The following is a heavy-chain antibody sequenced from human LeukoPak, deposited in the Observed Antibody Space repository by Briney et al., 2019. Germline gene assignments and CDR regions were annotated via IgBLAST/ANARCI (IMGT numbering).Heavy chain of an antibody. D-gene: IGHD1-14*01. CDR3: AREPHY. CDR1: GGSFSGYY. V-gene: IGHV4-34*01. J-gene: IGHJ4*02. CDR2: INHSGST. Sequence: SETLSLTCAVYGGSFSGYYWSWIRQPPGKGLEWSGEINHSGSTNYNPSLKSRVTISVDTSKNQFSLKLSSVTAADTAVYYCAREPHYWGQGTLVTVSS.